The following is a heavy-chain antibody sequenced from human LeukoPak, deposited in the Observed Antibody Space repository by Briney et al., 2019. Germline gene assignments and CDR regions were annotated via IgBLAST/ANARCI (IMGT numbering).Heavy chain of an antibody. CDR2: IYYSGST. V-gene: IGHV4-39*07. CDR3: IMSVGLLRSVDY. CDR1: GGSISSSSYY. J-gene: IGHJ4*02. D-gene: IGHD3-16*01. Sequence: SETLSLTCTVSGGSISSSSYYWGWIRQPPGKGLEWIGSIYYSGSTYYNPSLKSRVTISVDTSKNQFSLKLSSVTAADTAVYYCIMSVGLLRSVDYWGQGTLVTVSS.